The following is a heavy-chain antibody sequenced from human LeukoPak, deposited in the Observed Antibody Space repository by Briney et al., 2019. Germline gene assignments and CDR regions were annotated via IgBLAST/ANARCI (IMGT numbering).Heavy chain of an antibody. D-gene: IGHD3-22*01. CDR3: AKAYDSSGYYYFFGY. Sequence: GGSLRLSCAASGFTFSSYAMSWVRQAPGKGLGWVSAISGSGGSTYYADSVKGRFTISRDNSKNTLYLQMNSLRAEDTAVYYCAKAYDSSGYYYFFGYWGQGTLVTVSS. CDR2: ISGSGGST. V-gene: IGHV3-23*01. J-gene: IGHJ4*02. CDR1: GFTFSSYA.